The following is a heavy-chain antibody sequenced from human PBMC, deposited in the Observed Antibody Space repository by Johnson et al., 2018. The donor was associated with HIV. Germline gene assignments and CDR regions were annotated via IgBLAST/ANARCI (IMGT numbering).Heavy chain of an antibody. CDR3: ARGQGFRELKYAFDI. V-gene: IGHV3-30*03. CDR1: RFTFSNYD. J-gene: IGHJ3*02. Sequence: QVQLVESGGGVVQPGRSLRLSCAASRFTFSNYDIHWVRQAPGKGLEWVAVISYDGSSKFYADSVKGRFAISRDNSKNTLYLQMNSLRAGDTAVYYCARGQGFRELKYAFDIWGQGTMVTVSS. D-gene: IGHD3-10*01. CDR2: ISYDGSSK.